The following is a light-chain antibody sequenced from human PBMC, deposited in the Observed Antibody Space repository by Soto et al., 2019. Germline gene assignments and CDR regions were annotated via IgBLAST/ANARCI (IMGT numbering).Light chain of an antibody. Sequence: QSLLTNPASVSGPPGRPTPISGPETGIEFGYSNCVSWYRHHPGKVPRLMIYEVNNRPSGVSNRFSGSKSGNTASLTISGLQAEDEADYYCSSCTRSSTLLYVFGTGTKVTVL. CDR2: EVN. CDR3: SSCTRSSTLLYV. J-gene: IGLJ1*01. CDR1: GIEFGYSNC. V-gene: IGLV2-14*01.